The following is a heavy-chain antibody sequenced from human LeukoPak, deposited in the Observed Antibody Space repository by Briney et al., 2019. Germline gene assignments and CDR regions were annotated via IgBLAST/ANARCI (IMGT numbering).Heavy chain of an antibody. D-gene: IGHD6-19*01. Sequence: GGSLRLSCAASGFTFDDYAMHWVRHAPGKGLEWVSGISRNSGSIGYADSVKGRFTISRDNAKNSLYLQMNSLRAEDTALYYCAKDMSIAVAGDAFDIWGQGTMVTVSS. CDR2: ISRNSGSI. CDR1: GFTFDDYA. CDR3: AKDMSIAVAGDAFDI. V-gene: IGHV3-9*01. J-gene: IGHJ3*02.